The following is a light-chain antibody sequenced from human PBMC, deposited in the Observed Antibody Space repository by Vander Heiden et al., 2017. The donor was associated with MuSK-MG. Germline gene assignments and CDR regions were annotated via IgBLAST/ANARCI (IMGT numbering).Light chain of an antibody. CDR1: NIGSKS. V-gene: IGLV3-21*04. Sequence: YLLTQPPTEPVAPGKTARITCGGNNIGSKSVHWYQQKPGQAPVLVIYYDSDRPSGIPERFSGSNSGNTATLTISRVEAGDEADYYCQVWDSSSDLGVFGTGTKVTVL. CDR3: QVWDSSSDLGV. CDR2: YDS. J-gene: IGLJ1*01.